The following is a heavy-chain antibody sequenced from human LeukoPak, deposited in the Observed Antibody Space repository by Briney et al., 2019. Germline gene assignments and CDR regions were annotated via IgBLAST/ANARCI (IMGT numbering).Heavy chain of an antibody. Sequence: GGSLRLSCAASGFTFSSYGMHWVRQAPGKGLVWVSRINSDGSSTSYADSVKGRFTISRDNAKNTLYLQMNSLRAEDTAVYYCARRGLEPLYDYWGQGTLVTVSS. V-gene: IGHV3-74*01. J-gene: IGHJ4*02. CDR1: GFTFSSYG. CDR2: INSDGSST. D-gene: IGHD1-1*01. CDR3: ARRGLEPLYDY.